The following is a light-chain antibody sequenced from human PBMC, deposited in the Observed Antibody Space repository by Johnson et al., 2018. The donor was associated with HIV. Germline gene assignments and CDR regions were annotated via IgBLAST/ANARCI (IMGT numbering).Light chain of an antibody. CDR2: KDS. J-gene: IGLJ1*01. V-gene: IGLV3-16*01. CDR3: GTWGGV. CDR1: ALPKKY. Sequence: VLTQPPSMSVSLGQMARITCSGEALPKKYAYWYQQKPGQFPVLVIYKDSERPSGIPERFSGYKSGTSATLGITGLQTGDEADYYCGTWGGVFGTGTKVTVL.